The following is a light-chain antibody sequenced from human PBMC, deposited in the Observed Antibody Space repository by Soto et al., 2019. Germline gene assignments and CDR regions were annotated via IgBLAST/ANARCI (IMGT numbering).Light chain of an antibody. J-gene: IGKJ2*01. V-gene: IGKV1-9*01. Sequence: DIQLTQSPSFLSASVGDRVTIACRASHGIATNLAWYRQNLGKGPALLIYAASTLQRGAPSRFSGSGSGAEFTLTISSLQPEDFATYYCQQLDSYPYTFGQGTKVEI. CDR2: AAS. CDR1: HGIATN. CDR3: QQLDSYPYT.